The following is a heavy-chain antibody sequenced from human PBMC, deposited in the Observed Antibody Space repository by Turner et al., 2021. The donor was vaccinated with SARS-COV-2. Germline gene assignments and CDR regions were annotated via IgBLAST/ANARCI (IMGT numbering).Heavy chain of an antibody. CDR1: GFTFSLYW. J-gene: IGHJ4*02. CDR2: INSDGSST. CDR3: VRESIVVVPAADY. Sequence: EVQLVESGGGLVQPGGSLRLSCAASGFTFSLYWMHWVRQAPGKGLVWVTRINSDGSSTSYADSVKGRFTITRDNAKNTLYLKMNSLRGEDTAVYYCVRESIVVVPAADYWGQGTLVTVSS. V-gene: IGHV3-74*01. D-gene: IGHD2-2*01.